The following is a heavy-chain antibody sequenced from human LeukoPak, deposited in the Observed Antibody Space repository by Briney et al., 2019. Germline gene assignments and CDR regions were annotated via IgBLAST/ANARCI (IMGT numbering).Heavy chain of an antibody. CDR1: GYTFTSYD. J-gene: IGHJ5*02. V-gene: IGHV1-8*01. Sequence: ASVKVSCKASGYTFTSYDINWVRQATGQGLEWMGWMNPNSGNTGYAQKFQGRVTMTRNTSISTAYMELSSLRSEDTAVYYCAREGVTIFGVGPLVEPWGEGTLVTVSS. D-gene: IGHD3-3*01. CDR2: MNPNSGNT. CDR3: AREGVTIFGVGPLVEP.